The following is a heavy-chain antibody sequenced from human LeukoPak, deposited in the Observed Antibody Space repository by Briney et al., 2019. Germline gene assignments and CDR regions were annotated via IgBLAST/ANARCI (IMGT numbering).Heavy chain of an antibody. D-gene: IGHD6-13*01. CDR2: ISSSSSYI. CDR3: ASQRIAAAGMRIARWHNWFDP. Sequence: GGSLRLSCAASGFTFSSYSMNWVRQAPGKGLEWVSSISSSSSYIYCADSVKGRFTISRDNAKNSLYLQMNSLRAEDTAVYYCASQRIAAAGMRIARWHNWFDPWGQGTLVTVSS. CDR1: GFTFSSYS. V-gene: IGHV3-21*01. J-gene: IGHJ5*02.